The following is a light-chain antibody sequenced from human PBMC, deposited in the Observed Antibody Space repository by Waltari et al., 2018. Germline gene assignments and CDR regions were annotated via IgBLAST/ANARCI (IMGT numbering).Light chain of an antibody. V-gene: IGLV1-40*01. CDR3: QSYDTSLGVV. J-gene: IGLJ2*01. CDR2: GVN. CDR1: WSHIGAGYA. Sequence: QSVLTQPPSVSAAPGQRVTIPCTASWSHIGAGYAVHWYQQLPGKAPTLLVYGVNTRPPGVPDRFFGSKSGTSASLAIPGLQPEDEADYYCQSYDTSLGVVFGGGTKLTVL.